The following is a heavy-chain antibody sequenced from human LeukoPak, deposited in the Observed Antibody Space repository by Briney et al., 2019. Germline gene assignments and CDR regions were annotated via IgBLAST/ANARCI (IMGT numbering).Heavy chain of an antibody. V-gene: IGHV4-59*01. D-gene: IGHD6-13*01. J-gene: IGHJ5*02. CDR1: GGSISSYY. CDR3: ARGVNRLAAADSNWFDP. Sequence: SETLSLTCTVSGGSISSYYWSWIRQPPGKGLEWIGYIYYSGSTNYNPSLKSRVTISVDTSKNQFSLKLSSVTAADTAVYYCARGVNRLAAADSNWFDPWGQGTLVTVSS. CDR2: IYYSGST.